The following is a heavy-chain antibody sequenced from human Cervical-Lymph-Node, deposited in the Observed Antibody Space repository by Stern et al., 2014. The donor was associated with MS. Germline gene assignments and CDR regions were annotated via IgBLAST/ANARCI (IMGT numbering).Heavy chain of an antibody. CDR2: IWYAGSNK. D-gene: IGHD2-8*01. V-gene: IGHV3-33*01. Sequence: QVQLVQSGGGVVQPGTSLRLSCAASGFTLSSYGMHWVRQAPGKGLEWVALIWYAGSNKYYADSVKGRFTISRDNSKDTVYLQMNSLRVEDTALYYCARGGFCTDAACYEFDGMDVWGQGTTVTVPS. CDR1: GFTLSSYG. J-gene: IGHJ6*02. CDR3: ARGGFCTDAACYEFDGMDV.